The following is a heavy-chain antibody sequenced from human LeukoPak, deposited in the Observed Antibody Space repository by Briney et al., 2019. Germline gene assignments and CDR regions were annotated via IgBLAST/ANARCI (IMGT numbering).Heavy chain of an antibody. CDR1: GVSISGSSYY. J-gene: IGHJ4*02. D-gene: IGHD3-22*01. CDR2: IYYSGST. V-gene: IGHV4-39*07. CDR3: ARGRVIYDSSGLYFDY. Sequence: SETLSLTCTVSGVSISGSSYYWGWIRQPPGKGLEWIGSIYYSGSTYYNPSLKSRVTISVDTSKNQFSLKLSSVTAADTAVYYCARGRVIYDSSGLYFDYWGQGTLVTVSS.